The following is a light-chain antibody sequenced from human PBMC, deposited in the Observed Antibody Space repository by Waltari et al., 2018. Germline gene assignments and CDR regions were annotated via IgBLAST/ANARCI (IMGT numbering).Light chain of an antibody. J-gene: IGLJ1*01. CDR3: QTWDATSTFV. Sequence: SFAPTQPPSVSVSVGQTATLTCSGAQLGNQYTSWYQQKPGPSPVVVIFQDKKRPAGIPERSAGSNSGNTATLTISGTQATDAADYYCQTWDATSTFVFGSGTTVSVL. V-gene: IGLV3-1*01. CDR1: QLGNQY. CDR2: QDK.